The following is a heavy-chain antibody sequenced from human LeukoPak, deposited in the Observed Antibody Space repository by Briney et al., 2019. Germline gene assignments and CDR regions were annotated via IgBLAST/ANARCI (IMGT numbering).Heavy chain of an antibody. J-gene: IGHJ4*02. V-gene: IGHV3-64*01. CDR2: ISSNGGST. Sequence: PGGSLRLSCAASGFTFSNYGMHWVRQAPGRGLEYVSAISSNGGSTYYANSVKGRFTISRDNSKNTLYLQMGSLRAEDMAVYYCASASTYCSSTGCPTGNYWGQGTLVTVPS. CDR1: GFTFSNYG. D-gene: IGHD2-2*01. CDR3: ASASTYCSSTGCPTGNY.